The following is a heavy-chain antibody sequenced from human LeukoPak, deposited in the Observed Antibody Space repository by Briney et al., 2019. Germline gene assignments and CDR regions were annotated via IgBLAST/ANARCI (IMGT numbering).Heavy chain of an antibody. CDR1: GCTFSSYA. CDR3: AGRRRAGAGTSDGGDY. CDR2: IIPNFGTA. D-gene: IGHD6-19*01. Sequence: SVNVSCKASGCTFSSYAISWVRQAPGQGLEWMGGIIPNFGTASYAQKFQGRVTITADESTSTAYMELSSLRHEGMAVYYCAGRRRAGAGTSDGGDYWGQGTLVTVSS. V-gene: IGHV1-69*13. J-gene: IGHJ4*02.